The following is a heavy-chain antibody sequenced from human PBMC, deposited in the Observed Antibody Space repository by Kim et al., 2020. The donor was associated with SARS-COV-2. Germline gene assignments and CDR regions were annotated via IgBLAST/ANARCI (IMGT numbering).Heavy chain of an antibody. CDR2: ISYDGSKK. CDR3: AKDLLFVDTPMGDSAVPAPLWGHGLDV. V-gene: IGHV3-30*18. D-gene: IGHD5-18*01. J-gene: IGHJ6*02. CDR1: GFTFHNYA. Sequence: GGSLRLSCVASGFTFHNYAMHWVRQAPGKGLEWVAVISYDGSKKHYGESVKGRFTVSRDNSRNTLYLQMNSLGAEDTAVYSCAKDLLFVDTPMGDSAVPAPLWGHGLDVWGQGSAVTVSS.